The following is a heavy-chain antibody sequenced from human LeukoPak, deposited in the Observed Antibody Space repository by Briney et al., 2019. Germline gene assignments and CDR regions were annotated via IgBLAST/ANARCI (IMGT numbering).Heavy chain of an antibody. J-gene: IGHJ4*02. CDR1: GGSFSPYY. D-gene: IGHD2-21*02. CDR2: INHSGSI. Sequence: SETLSLTCAVYGGSFSPYYWSWIRQPPGKGLEWIGEINHSGSINYNPSLKSRVTISVDTSKNQFSLRLSSVTAADAAVYYCARGGFYCGGDCYVDDWRQGTLVTVSS. V-gene: IGHV4-34*01. CDR3: ARGGFYCGGDCYVDD.